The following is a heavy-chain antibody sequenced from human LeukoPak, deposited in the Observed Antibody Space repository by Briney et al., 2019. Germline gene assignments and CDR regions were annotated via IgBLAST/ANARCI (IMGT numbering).Heavy chain of an antibody. D-gene: IGHD6-19*01. Sequence: ASVKVSCKASGYTFTSYDINWVRQAPGQGLEWMGIINPSGGSTSYAQKFQGRVTMTRDTSTSTVYMELSSLRSEDTAVYYCARGSSSGWYDYWGQGTLVTVSS. CDR1: GYTFTSYD. J-gene: IGHJ4*02. CDR3: ARGSSSGWYDY. CDR2: INPSGGST. V-gene: IGHV1-46*01.